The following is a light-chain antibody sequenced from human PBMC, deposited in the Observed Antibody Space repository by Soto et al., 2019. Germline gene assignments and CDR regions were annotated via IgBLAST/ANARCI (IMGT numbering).Light chain of an antibody. CDR3: QAWDSSTGV. CDR2: QDS. Sequence: SYELTQPPSVSVSPGQTANITCSGDELGDKYACWYQHKPGRSPVLVIYQDSKRPSGIPERFSGSNSGSTATLTISGTQAMDEADYYCQAWDSSTGVFGGGTQLTVL. J-gene: IGLJ2*01. CDR1: ELGDKY. V-gene: IGLV3-1*01.